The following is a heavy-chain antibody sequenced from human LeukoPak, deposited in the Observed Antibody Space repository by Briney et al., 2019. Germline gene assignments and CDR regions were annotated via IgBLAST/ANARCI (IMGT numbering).Heavy chain of an antibody. CDR1: SYH. J-gene: IGHJ4*02. V-gene: IGHV4-39*01. D-gene: IGHD5-24*01. CDR3: ASWHEMATIWATFDY. CDR2: IYYSGST. Sequence: SYHWMAWVRQAPGKGLEWIGTIYYSGSTYYNPSLKSRVTISVDTSKNQFSLKLSSVTAADTAVYYCASWHEMATIWATFDYWGQGILVTVSS.